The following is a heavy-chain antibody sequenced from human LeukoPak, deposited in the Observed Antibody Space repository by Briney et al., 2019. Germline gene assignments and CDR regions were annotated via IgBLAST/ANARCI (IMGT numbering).Heavy chain of an antibody. CDR2: INWNGGST. J-gene: IGHJ4*02. CDR3: ARGSSGYYDEHDC. CDR1: GFTFDDYG. D-gene: IGHD3-22*01. Sequence: GGSLRLSCAASGFTFDDYGLSWVRQAPGKGLEWVSGINWNGGSTGYAYSVMGRFTISRDNAKNSLYLQVNSLRAEDTALYYCARGSSGYYDEHDCWGQGTLVTVSS. V-gene: IGHV3-20*04.